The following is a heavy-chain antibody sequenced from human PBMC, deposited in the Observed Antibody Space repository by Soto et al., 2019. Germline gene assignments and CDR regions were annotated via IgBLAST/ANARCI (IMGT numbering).Heavy chain of an antibody. CDR3: ARGVGYYAYFDY. D-gene: IGHD1-26*01. Sequence: SETLSLTCTVCGGAASSGSHYWSWIRQPPGKGLEWLAYIFYSGSINYNPSLKSRLTISVDTSKNQFFLNMSSVTAADTAVYYCARGVGYYAYFDYWGQGILVTVSS. CDR2: IFYSGSI. V-gene: IGHV4-61*01. J-gene: IGHJ4*02. CDR1: GGAASSGSHY.